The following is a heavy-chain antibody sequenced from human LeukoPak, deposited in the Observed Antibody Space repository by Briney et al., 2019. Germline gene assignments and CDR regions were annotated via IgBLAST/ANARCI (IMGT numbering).Heavy chain of an antibody. D-gene: IGHD6-13*01. V-gene: IGHV4-39*07. CDR2: IYYSGST. CDR3: ARPGRAGIAAVPFDY. J-gene: IGHJ4*02. CDR1: GGSISSSSYY. Sequence: PSETLSLTCTVSGGSISSSSYYWGWIRQPPGKGLEWIGSIYYSGSTNYNPSLKSRVTISVDTSKNQFSLKLSSVTAADTAVYYCARPGRAGIAAVPFDYWGQGTLVTVSS.